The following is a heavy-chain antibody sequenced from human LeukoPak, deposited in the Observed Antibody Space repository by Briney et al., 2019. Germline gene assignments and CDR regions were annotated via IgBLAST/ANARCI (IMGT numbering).Heavy chain of an antibody. V-gene: IGHV1-46*01. CDR2: INPSGGST. CDR3: ARESSGWYDNLHYYYYYYMDV. CDR1: GYTFTSYY. D-gene: IGHD6-19*01. J-gene: IGHJ6*03. Sequence: ASVKVSCKASGYTFTSYYIHWVRQAPGQGLEWMGIINPSGGSTSYAQKFQGRVTMTRDMSTSTVYMELSSLRSEDTAVYYCARESSGWYDNLHYYYYYYMDVWGKGTTVTVSS.